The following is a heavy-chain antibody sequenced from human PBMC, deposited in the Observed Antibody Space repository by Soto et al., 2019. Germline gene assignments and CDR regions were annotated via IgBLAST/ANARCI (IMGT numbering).Heavy chain of an antibody. Sequence: GGSLRLSCAGSGFSFFSYAMSWVRQAPGKGLEWVSTISGSGGHTYYADSVKGRFVVSRDNDKNTVYLHMNSLTGEDTAIYFCAKVEMGWFAHWGQGTQVTVSS. CDR1: GFSFFSYA. D-gene: IGHD2-8*01. CDR2: ISGSGGHT. CDR3: AKVEMGWFAH. V-gene: IGHV3-23*01. J-gene: IGHJ5*02.